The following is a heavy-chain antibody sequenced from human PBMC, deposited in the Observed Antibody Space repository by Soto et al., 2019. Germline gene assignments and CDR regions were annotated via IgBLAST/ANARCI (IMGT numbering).Heavy chain of an antibody. CDR2: ISSSSSYI. CDR1: GFTFSSYS. V-gene: IGHV3-21*01. CDR3: ARDQGYCSSTSCYYYYYYGMDV. J-gene: IGHJ6*02. D-gene: IGHD2-2*01. Sequence: EVQLVESGGGLVKPGGSLRLSCAASGFTFSSYSMNWVRQAPGKGLEWVSCISSSSSYIYYADSVEGRFTISRDNAKNSLDLEMNRLRGEGTAVYYCARDQGYCSSTSCYYYYYYGMDVWGQGTTVTVSS.